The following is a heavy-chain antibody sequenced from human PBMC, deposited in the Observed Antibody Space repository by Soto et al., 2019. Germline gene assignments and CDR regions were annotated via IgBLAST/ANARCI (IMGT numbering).Heavy chain of an antibody. Sequence: GGSLRLSCAASGFTFADAWLNWVRQAPGKGLEWVGRIKSKSHGGTIDYAAPVKGRFIISRDDSDSTLYLQMSSLQAEDTAVYYCCTVAGVRFFWGQGTLVTVSS. CDR2: IKSKSHGGTI. J-gene: IGHJ4*02. D-gene: IGHD2-8*02. CDR1: GFTFADAW. V-gene: IGHV3-15*07. CDR3: CTVAGVRFF.